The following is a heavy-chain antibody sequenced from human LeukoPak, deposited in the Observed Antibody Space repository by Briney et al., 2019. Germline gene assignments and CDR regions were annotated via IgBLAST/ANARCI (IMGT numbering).Heavy chain of an antibody. CDR3: ARGQRLRIFGVVSKHSFDY. Sequence: PSETLSLTCTVSGDSISTSNSYWGWIRQPPGKVLEWIGSIYYSGNTYYNASLKSRVTISVDTSKNQFSLKLSSVTAADTAVYYCARGQRLRIFGVVSKHSFDYWGQGTLVTVSS. CDR2: IYYSGNT. J-gene: IGHJ4*02. V-gene: IGHV4-39*01. D-gene: IGHD3-3*01. CDR1: GDSISTSNSY.